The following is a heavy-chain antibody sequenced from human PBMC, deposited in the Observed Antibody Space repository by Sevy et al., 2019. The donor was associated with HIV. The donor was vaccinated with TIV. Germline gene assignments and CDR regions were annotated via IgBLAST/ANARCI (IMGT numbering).Heavy chain of an antibody. Sequence: GGSLRLSCAASGFTFSSYAMSWVRQAPGKRLEWVSAISGSGGSTYYADSVKGRFTISRDNSKNTLYLQMNSLRAEDTAVYYCAKDFGRWLQSPFDYWGQGTLVTVSS. J-gene: IGHJ4*02. CDR1: GFTFSSYA. CDR2: ISGSGGST. D-gene: IGHD5-12*01. CDR3: AKDFGRWLQSPFDY. V-gene: IGHV3-23*01.